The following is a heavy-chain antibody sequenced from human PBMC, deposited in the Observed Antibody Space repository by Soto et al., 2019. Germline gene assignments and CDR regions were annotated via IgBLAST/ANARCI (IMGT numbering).Heavy chain of an antibody. J-gene: IGHJ3*02. CDR2: MHPSGIST. CDR1: GYTFTNYY. D-gene: IGHD6-19*01. V-gene: IGHV1-46*03. CDR3: ARVGSSGWFDAFDI. Sequence: QVQLVQSGAEVKEPGASVQVSCTTSGYTFTNYYLHWVRQAPGQGLEWMGVMHPSGISTTFALRFQGRITMTGDTSTSTVSMELSSLRSEDTAVYFCARVGSSGWFDAFDIWGQGTMVTVSS.